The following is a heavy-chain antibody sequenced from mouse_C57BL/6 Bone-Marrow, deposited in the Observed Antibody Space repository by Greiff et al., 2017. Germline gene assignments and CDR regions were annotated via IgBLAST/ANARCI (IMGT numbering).Heavy chain of an antibody. D-gene: IGHD1-1*01. CDR1: GFTFSSYA. J-gene: IGHJ2*01. Sequence: EVQGVESGEGLVKPGGSLKLSCAASGFTFSSYAMSWVRQTPEKRLEWVAYISSGGDYLYYADTVKGRFTISRDNARNTLYLQMSSLKSEDTAMYYCTRGNYGISYVYFYYWGQGTTLTVSS. V-gene: IGHV5-9-1*02. CDR2: ISSGGDYL. CDR3: TRGNYGISYVYFYY.